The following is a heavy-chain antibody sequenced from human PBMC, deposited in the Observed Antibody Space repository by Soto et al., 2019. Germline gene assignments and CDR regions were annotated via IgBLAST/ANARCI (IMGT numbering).Heavy chain of an antibody. CDR1: GGSISSGGYY. Sequence: SSETLSLTCTVSGGSISSGGYYWSWIRQHPGKGLEWIGYIYYSGSTYYNPSLKSRVTISVDTSKNQFSLKLSSVTAADTAVYYCARLIGVRPFDYWGQGTLVTVSS. CDR2: IYYSGST. J-gene: IGHJ4*02. V-gene: IGHV4-31*03. D-gene: IGHD3-10*01. CDR3: ARLIGVRPFDY.